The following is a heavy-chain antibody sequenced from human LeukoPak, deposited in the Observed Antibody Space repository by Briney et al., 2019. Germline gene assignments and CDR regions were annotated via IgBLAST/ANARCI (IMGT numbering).Heavy chain of an antibody. D-gene: IGHD2-2*01. CDR3: AGDSGPAAQISLFAVYSGMDV. CDR2: IIPILGIA. J-gene: IGHJ6*02. CDR1: GGTFSSYA. V-gene: IGHV1-69*04. Sequence: SVKVSCKASGGTFSSYATSWVRQAPGQGLEWMGRIIPILGIANYAQKFQGRVTITADKSTSTVYMELSSLRSEDTAVYYCAGDSGPAAQISLFAVYSGMDVWGQGTTVTVSS.